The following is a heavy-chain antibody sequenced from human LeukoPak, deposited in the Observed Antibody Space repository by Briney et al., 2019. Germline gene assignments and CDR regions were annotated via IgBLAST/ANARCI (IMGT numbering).Heavy chain of an antibody. Sequence: SQTLSLTCAISGDSVSTSGVAWNWVRQSPSRGLEWLGRTYYTSKWNTDYAVSVKSRIVVNPDTSKNQFSLQLNSVTSEDTAVYYCARAWSSSWYYRMAYWGQGTLVTVSS. CDR2: TYYTSKWNT. D-gene: IGHD6-13*01. V-gene: IGHV6-1*01. CDR3: ARAWSSSWYYRMAY. J-gene: IGHJ4*02. CDR1: GDSVSTSGVA.